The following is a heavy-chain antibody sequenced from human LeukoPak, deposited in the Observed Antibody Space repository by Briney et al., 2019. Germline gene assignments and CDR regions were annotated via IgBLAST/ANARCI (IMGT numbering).Heavy chain of an antibody. CDR2: TSGSGGRT. CDR1: GFTFSSYA. Sequence: GGSLRLSCAASGFTFSSYAMSWVRQAPGKGLEGVSATSGSGGRTYYADSVKGRFTISRDNSKNTLYLQMNSLRAEDTAVYYWAKDSGPWIQLWFDAFDIWGQGTMVTVSS. V-gene: IGHV3-23*01. D-gene: IGHD5-18*01. J-gene: IGHJ3*02. CDR3: AKDSGPWIQLWFDAFDI.